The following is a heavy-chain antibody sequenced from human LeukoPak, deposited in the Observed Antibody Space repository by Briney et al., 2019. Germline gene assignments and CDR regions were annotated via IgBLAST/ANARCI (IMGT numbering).Heavy chain of an antibody. J-gene: IGHJ4*02. CDR3: ARHYGP. V-gene: IGHV4-39*01. D-gene: IGHD3-10*01. CDR2: IYYSGST. Sequence: GSLRLSCAASGFTFSSYSMNWVRQPPGKGLEWIGSIYYSGSTYYNPSLKGRVTISVDTSKNQFSLKLNSVTATDTAVYYCARHYGPWGQGTLVTVSS. CDR1: GFTFSSYSMN.